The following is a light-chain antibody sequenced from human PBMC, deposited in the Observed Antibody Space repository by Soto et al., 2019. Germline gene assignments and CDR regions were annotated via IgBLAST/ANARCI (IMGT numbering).Light chain of an antibody. CDR2: EVT. CDR3: SSYTSSSTPYV. CDR1: SSDVGDYNY. J-gene: IGLJ1*01. V-gene: IGLV2-14*01. Sequence: QSALTQPASVSGSPGQSITISCTGTSSDVGDYNYVSWYQQHPGKAPKLMIYEVTNRPSGVSNRFSGSKSGITASLTISGLQAEDEADYYCSSYTSSSTPYVFGTGTKVTVL.